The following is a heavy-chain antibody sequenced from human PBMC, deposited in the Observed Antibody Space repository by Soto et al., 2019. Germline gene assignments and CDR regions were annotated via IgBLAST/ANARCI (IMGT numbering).Heavy chain of an antibody. D-gene: IGHD3-22*01. J-gene: IGHJ6*03. CDR2: ICNSGTT. CDR3: AGRGSIVVSTRRLMDV. CDR1: GGSIRSYC. V-gene: IGHV4-59*03. Sequence: QVQLQESGPTLVKPSETLSLTCTVSGGSIRSYCWTWIRQPPGEGLEWIGCICNSGTTHYNPSLKSLVAISIDSLKSQFSLQLSSVTVAHTAFYYCAGRGSIVVSTRRLMDVWGKGTTVTVSS.